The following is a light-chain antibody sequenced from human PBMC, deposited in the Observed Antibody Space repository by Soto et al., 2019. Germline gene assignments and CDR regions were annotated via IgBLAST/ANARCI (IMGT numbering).Light chain of an antibody. J-gene: IGKJ1*01. CDR1: QSVRNSL. CDR3: HQYDTRGQT. Sequence: EIVFTQYPRTLALSQGERATLYCRASQSVRNSLLAWYQQKPGQPPRLLIYDASTRATATPERFSGSGSGTDFTLTISRLEPEDFAVYYCHQYDTRGQTLGQGTMVDI. CDR2: DAS. V-gene: IGKV3-20*01.